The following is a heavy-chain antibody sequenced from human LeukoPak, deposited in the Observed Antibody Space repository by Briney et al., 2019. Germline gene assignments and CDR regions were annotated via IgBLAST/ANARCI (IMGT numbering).Heavy chain of an antibody. Sequence: GGSLRLSCAASGFTFSSYAMSWVRQAPGKGLERVSAISGSGGSTYYADSVKGRFTISRDNSKNTLYLQMNSLRAEDTAVYYCAKDRSQLVRQYYFDYWGQGTLVTVSS. CDR2: ISGSGGST. CDR1: GFTFSSYA. V-gene: IGHV3-23*01. D-gene: IGHD6-13*01. J-gene: IGHJ4*02. CDR3: AKDRSQLVRQYYFDY.